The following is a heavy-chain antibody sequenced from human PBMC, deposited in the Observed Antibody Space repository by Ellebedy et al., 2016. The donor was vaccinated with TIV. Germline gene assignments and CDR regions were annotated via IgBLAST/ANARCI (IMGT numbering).Heavy chain of an antibody. CDR3: ARANDQDFDS. Sequence: ASVKVSCKASGYSFTSYAISWVRQAPGQGLEWMGLINPSGDDANYTQKFQGRVTMTRDTSTSTVYMDLSSLTSEDTAIYYCARANDQDFDSWGQGTLVTVSS. D-gene: IGHD1-1*01. J-gene: IGHJ4*02. CDR1: GYSFTSYA. V-gene: IGHV1-46*01. CDR2: INPSGDDA.